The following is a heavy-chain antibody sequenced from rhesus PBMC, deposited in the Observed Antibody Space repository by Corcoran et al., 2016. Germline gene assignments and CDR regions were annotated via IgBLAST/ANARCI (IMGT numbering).Heavy chain of an antibody. D-gene: IGHD6-25*01. J-gene: IGHJ4*01. CDR3: ARVGGSWNFDY. Sequence: QVQLQESGPGLVKPSETLSLTCAVSGYSISSGYGWGWIRQPPGKGLEWIEQIYGGSGTTYYNPPLKSRVTVSKDTSKNQFSLKLSAVTAADTAVYYCARVGGSWNFDYWGQGVLVTVSS. V-gene: IGHV4-127*01. CDR1: GYSISSGYG. CDR2: IYGGSGTT.